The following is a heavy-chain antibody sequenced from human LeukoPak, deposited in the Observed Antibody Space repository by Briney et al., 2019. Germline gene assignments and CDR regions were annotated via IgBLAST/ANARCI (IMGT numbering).Heavy chain of an antibody. CDR3: TRERQFQNGFDY. D-gene: IGHD6-19*01. CDR2: IRNEEYEGTT. CDR1: GFTFSDYA. J-gene: IGHJ4*02. V-gene: IGHV3-49*03. Sequence: GGSLRLSCTASGFTFSDYAILWFRRAPGKGLEWLTFIRNEEYEGTTVYAASVRGRFTISRENSKNIAYLQMNNLKTEDTAVYYCTRERQFQNGFDYWGQGTLVTVSS.